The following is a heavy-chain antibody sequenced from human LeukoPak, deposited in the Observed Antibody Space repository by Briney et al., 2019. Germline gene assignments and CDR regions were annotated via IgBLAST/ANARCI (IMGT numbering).Heavy chain of an antibody. CDR2: INSDGSST. CDR3: TRVLICYIGGACYSNFDY. J-gene: IGHJ4*02. Sequence: GGSLRLSCAASGFTFSSYWMHWVRQAPGKGLVWVSRINSDGSSTDYADSVKGRFTISRDNAKNTLFLQMNSLRAEDTAVYYCTRVLICYIGGACYSNFDYWGQGSLVTVFS. V-gene: IGHV3-74*01. D-gene: IGHD2-21*01. CDR1: GFTFSSYW.